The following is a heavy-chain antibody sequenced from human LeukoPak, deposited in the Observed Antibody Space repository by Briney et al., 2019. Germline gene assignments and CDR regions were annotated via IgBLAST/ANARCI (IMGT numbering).Heavy chain of an antibody. CDR3: ATQEFDSSGYDAFDI. CDR1: GGSFSGYY. Sequence: SETLSLTCAVYGGSFSGYYWSWIRQPPGKGLEWIGEINHSGSTNHNPSLKSRVTISVDTSKNQFSLKLSSVTAADTAVYYCATQEFDSSGYDAFDIWGQGTMVTVSS. J-gene: IGHJ3*02. D-gene: IGHD3-22*01. CDR2: INHSGST. V-gene: IGHV4-34*01.